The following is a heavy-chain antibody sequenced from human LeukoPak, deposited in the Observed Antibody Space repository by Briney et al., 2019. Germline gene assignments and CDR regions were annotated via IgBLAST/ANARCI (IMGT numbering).Heavy chain of an antibody. D-gene: IGHD3-10*01. CDR1: GYSISSGYY. CDR3: ARENYYGSGSYPIFDY. V-gene: IGHV4-38-2*02. CDR2: IYHSGST. J-gene: IGHJ4*02. Sequence: SETLSLTCTVSGYSISSGYYWGWIRQPPGKGLEWIGSIYHSGSTYYNPSLKSRVTISVDTSKNQFSLKLSSVTAADTAVYYRARENYYGSGSYPIFDYWGQGTLVTVSS.